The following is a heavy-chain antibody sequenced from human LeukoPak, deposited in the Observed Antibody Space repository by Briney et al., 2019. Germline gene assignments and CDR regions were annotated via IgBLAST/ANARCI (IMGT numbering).Heavy chain of an antibody. CDR1: GFTFSNYD. Sequence: GGSLRLSCAASGFTFSNYDMHWVRQAPGKGLEWVAVIWFDGSNKFYADSVKGRFTVSRDNSKNTLYLQMNSLRAEDTAVYYCASSAGALIDCWGQGTLVIVSS. CDR2: IWFDGSNK. J-gene: IGHJ4*02. CDR3: ASSAGALIDC. V-gene: IGHV3-33*01. D-gene: IGHD6-19*01.